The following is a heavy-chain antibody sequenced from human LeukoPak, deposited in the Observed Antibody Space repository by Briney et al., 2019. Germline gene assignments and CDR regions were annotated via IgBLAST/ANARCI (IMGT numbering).Heavy chain of an antibody. Sequence: SETLSLTCTVSGGSISSSSYYWGWIRQPPGKGLEWIGSIYYSGSTYYNPSLKSRVTISVDTSKNQFSLKLSSVTAADTAVYYCASDQLLLYALDYWRQGTLVTVSS. CDR3: ASDQLLLYALDY. V-gene: IGHV4-39*01. J-gene: IGHJ4*02. CDR2: IYYSGST. CDR1: GGSISSSSYY. D-gene: IGHD2-2*01.